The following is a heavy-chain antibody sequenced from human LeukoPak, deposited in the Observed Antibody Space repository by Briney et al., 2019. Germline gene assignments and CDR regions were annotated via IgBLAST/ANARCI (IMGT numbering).Heavy chain of an antibody. Sequence: PSETLSLTCAVSSYSISSGYYWGWIRQPPGKGLEWIGNIHHSGSTYYNPSLKSRVTISLDTSKNQFSLRPSSVTAADTAVYYCARDQSYGRHYFDYWGQGILVTVSS. CDR3: ARDQSYGRHYFDY. J-gene: IGHJ4*02. V-gene: IGHV4-38-2*02. D-gene: IGHD5-18*01. CDR2: IHHSGST. CDR1: SYSISSGYY.